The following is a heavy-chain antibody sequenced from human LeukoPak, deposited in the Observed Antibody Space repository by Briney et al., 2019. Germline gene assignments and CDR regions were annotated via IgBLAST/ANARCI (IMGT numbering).Heavy chain of an antibody. J-gene: IGHJ4*02. D-gene: IGHD2-21*01. V-gene: IGHV3-23*01. CDR2: ISGSGGST. Sequence: GGSLRLSCAASGFTFSSYAMGWVRQAPGKGLEWVSAISGSGGSTYYADSVKGRFTISRDNSKNTLYLQMNSLRAEDTAVYYCAKDLRSGGGECAFDYWGEGTLATVSS. CDR1: GFTFSSYA. CDR3: AKDLRSGGGECAFDY.